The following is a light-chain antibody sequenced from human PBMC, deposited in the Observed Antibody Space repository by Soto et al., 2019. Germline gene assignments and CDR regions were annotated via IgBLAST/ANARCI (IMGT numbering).Light chain of an antibody. J-gene: IGKJ5*01. V-gene: IGKV3-15*01. CDR2: GTS. CDR1: QPLNNN. CDR3: QQRSNWPPSIT. Sequence: EIVMTQSPATLSVSPGDRATLSCRAGQPLNNNVAWYQHKPGQAPRLLIYGTSTRATGISARFSGGGSGTEFTLTISSLQSEDFAVYYCQQRSNWPPSITFGQGTRLEI.